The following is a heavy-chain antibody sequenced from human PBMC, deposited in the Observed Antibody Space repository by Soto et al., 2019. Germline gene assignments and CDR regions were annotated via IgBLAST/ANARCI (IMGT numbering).Heavy chain of an antibody. CDR2: IERDDDDK. Sequence: ESGPTLVNPTETLTLTCTSSGFSLTSPGMCVSWIRQSPGKALEWLALIERDDDDKYYSTALKARLTISKDTRKNQVVLTMANMDPADTATYYCARAIRGPRRFNGMDVWGQGTTVTVSS. CDR3: ARAIRGPRRFNGMDV. D-gene: IGHD2-2*02. J-gene: IGHJ6*02. CDR1: GFSLTSPGMC. V-gene: IGHV2-70*13.